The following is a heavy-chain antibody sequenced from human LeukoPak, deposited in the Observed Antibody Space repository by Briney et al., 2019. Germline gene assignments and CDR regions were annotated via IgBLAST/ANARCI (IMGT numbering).Heavy chain of an antibody. Sequence: HPGRSLRLSCAASGFTFTHYGMHWVRQAPGKGLEWVALISLDGSSKFYADSVKGRFTISRDNSKNTLYLQMNSLRAEDTAVYHCAKQGSCSGGSCYAHHFDSWGQGTLVTVSS. CDR3: AKQGSCSGGSCYAHHFDS. J-gene: IGHJ4*02. V-gene: IGHV3-30*18. CDR2: ISLDGSSK. D-gene: IGHD2-15*01. CDR1: GFTFTHYG.